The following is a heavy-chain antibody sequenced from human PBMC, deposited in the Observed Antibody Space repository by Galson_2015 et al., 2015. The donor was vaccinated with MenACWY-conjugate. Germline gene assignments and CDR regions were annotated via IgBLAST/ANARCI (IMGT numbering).Heavy chain of an antibody. V-gene: IGHV1-24*01. D-gene: IGHD5-12*01. CDR2: FDPEEGAT. CDR1: GDILSELS. CDR3: TRYNSFMSACPNFYQYGKDV. Sequence: SVKVSCKVSGDILSELSIHWVRQAPGKGLEWMGGFDPEEGATVNTQKFQGRFTMTEDTSTDTAYMELSSLRSEDTAVYYCTRYNSFMSACPNFYQYGKDVWGQGTTVTVSS. J-gene: IGHJ6*02.